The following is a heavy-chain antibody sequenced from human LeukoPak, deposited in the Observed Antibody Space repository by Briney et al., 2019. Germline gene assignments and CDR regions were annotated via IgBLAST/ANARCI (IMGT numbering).Heavy chain of an antibody. D-gene: IGHD4-17*01. CDR3: ARLLDESTVYDL. J-gene: IGHJ5*02. Sequence: PGGSLRLSCVASGFAFSRHWMSWVRQAPGKGLEWVASINQGRNMIFYLDSVRGRFIISRDNAENLLSLQMNSLRAEDTAMYYCARLLDESTVYDLWGQGTLVTVSS. CDR1: GFAFSRHW. V-gene: IGHV3-7*01. CDR2: INQGRNMI.